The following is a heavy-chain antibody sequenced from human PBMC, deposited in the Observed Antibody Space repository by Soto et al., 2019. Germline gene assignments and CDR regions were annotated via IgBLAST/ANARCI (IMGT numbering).Heavy chain of an antibody. CDR1: GYSFTSYW. J-gene: IGHJ3*02. Sequence: GESLTISCKGSGYSFTSYWIAWVRQIPGQGLEWMGIIYPGDSDTTYSPSFQGQVTILAAKSFSTAYLQWSSLKASDTAMYYCARSRYYYDSSGYYYDHAFDIWGQGTMVTVSS. CDR2: IYPGDSDT. V-gene: IGHV5-51*01. D-gene: IGHD3-22*01. CDR3: ARSRYYYDSSGYYYDHAFDI.